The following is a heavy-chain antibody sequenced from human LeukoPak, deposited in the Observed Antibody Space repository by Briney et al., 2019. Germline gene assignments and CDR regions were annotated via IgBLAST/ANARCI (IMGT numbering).Heavy chain of an antibody. V-gene: IGHV3-23*01. D-gene: IGHD6-13*01. Sequence: GRSLRLSCTISGFTFSAYDLYWVRQAPGKGLEWVSAVSGSGGSTYYPDSVKGRFTISRDNSKNTLYLQMNSLRAEDTAVYYCAKDYSSSWYYFDYWGQGTLVTVSS. J-gene: IGHJ4*02. CDR1: GFTFSAYD. CDR2: VSGSGGST. CDR3: AKDYSSSWYYFDY.